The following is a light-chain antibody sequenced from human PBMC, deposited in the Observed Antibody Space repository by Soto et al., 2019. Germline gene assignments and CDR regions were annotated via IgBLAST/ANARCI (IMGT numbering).Light chain of an antibody. CDR2: RAS. CDR3: QQTYSTPPT. J-gene: IGKJ5*01. CDR1: QSISNY. V-gene: IGKV1-39*01. Sequence: DIQMTQSPSSLSASVGDRVTISCRASQSISNYLNWYQQKPGQGPKLLIYRASSFHSGDPSRFSGSEAGAEFTLTISSLRPEDSATYYCQQTYSTPPTFGQGTRLEIK.